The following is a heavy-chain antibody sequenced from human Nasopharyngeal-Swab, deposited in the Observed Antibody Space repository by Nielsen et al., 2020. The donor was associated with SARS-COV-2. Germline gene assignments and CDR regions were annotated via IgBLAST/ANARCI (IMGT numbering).Heavy chain of an antibody. J-gene: IGHJ4*02. V-gene: IGHV3-30-3*01. CDR2: ISYEGSNK. Sequence: GESLKISCAASGFTFSSYAMHWVRQAPGKGLEWVAVISYEGSNKYYADSVKGRFTISRDNSKNTLYLQMNSLRAEDTAVYYCAREVMWFGELLAGGDYWGQGTLVTVSS. D-gene: IGHD3-10*01. CDR3: AREVMWFGELLAGGDY. CDR1: GFTFSSYA.